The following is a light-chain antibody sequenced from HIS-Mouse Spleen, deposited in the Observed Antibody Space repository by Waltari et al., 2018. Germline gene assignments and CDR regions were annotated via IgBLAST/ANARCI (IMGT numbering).Light chain of an antibody. CDR1: QSISSY. CDR2: AAS. J-gene: IGKJ1*01. V-gene: IGKV1-39*01. Sequence: DIQMTQSPSSLSASVGDRVTITCRASQSISSYLNWYQQKPGKATKLLIYAASSLQSGGPSRFSGSGSGTEFTLTISSLQPEDFATYYCQQSYSTLRTFGQGTKVEIK. CDR3: QQSYSTLRT.